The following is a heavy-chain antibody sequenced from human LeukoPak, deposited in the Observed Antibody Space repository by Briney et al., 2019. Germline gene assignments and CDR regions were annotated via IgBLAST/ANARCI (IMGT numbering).Heavy chain of an antibody. D-gene: IGHD6-19*01. V-gene: IGHV3-33*01. CDR1: GFTFRSYG. Sequence: GGSLRLSCAASGFTFRSYGMHWVRQAPGKGLEWVAVIWYDGSNKNYVDFVKGRFTISRDNSKNTLYLEMKSLRAEDTAVYYCARDNPSGGSSGWTGLDYWGQGTLVTVSS. CDR3: ARDNPSGGSSGWTGLDY. J-gene: IGHJ4*02. CDR2: IWYDGSNK.